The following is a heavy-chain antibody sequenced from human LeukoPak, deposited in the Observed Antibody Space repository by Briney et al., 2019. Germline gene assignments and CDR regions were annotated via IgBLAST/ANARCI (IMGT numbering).Heavy chain of an antibody. CDR1: GYTLTESS. CDR2: FDPEDGET. CDR3: ATVTITYGMDV. V-gene: IGHV1-24*01. D-gene: IGHD3-9*01. Sequence: GASVKVSCKVSGYTLTESSMHWVRQAPGKGLEWMGGFDPEDGETIYAQKFQGRVTMTEDTSTDTAYMELSSLRSKDTAVYYCATVTITYGMDVWGQGTTVTVSS. J-gene: IGHJ6*02.